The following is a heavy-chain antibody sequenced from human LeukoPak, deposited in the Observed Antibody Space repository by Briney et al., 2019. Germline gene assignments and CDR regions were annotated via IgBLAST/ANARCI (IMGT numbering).Heavy chain of an antibody. Sequence: GGSLRLSCAASGFTGFTYSNYAMSWVRQAPGKGLGWVSVICGNAACAYYADSVKGRFSISRDNAKNTLYLQMYNLRAEDTAVYHCAKHLATSGSYHLDYWGQGTPVTVSS. D-gene: IGHD1-14*01. CDR2: ICGNAACA. V-gene: IGHV3-23*01. J-gene: IGHJ4*02. CDR1: GFTGFTYSNYA. CDR3: AKHLATSGSYHLDY.